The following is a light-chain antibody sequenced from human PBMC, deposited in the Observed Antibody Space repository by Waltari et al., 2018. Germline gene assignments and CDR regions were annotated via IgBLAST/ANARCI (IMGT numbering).Light chain of an antibody. CDR1: QSILYTSNDKNY. Sequence: DIVMTQSPHSLLVSLGERATIRCTSSQSILYTSNDKNYLAWYQQKAGQPPRLLVHWASIRESGVPDRFRGSGSGTDFTLTISNLQPEDVAFYWCQQYFNSPIAFGQGTRLEIK. CDR2: WAS. V-gene: IGKV4-1*01. J-gene: IGKJ5*01. CDR3: QQYFNSPIA.